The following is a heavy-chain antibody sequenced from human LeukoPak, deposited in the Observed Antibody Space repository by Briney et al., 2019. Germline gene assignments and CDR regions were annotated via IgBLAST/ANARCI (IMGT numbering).Heavy chain of an antibody. CDR2: TSGSSRDT. CDR1: GFTFSHYS. CDR3: ARDYNYAMDV. J-gene: IGHJ6*02. Sequence: PGGSLRLSCAASGFTFSHYSMNWVRQAPGKGLEWVSYTSGSSRDTYYADSVKGRFTISRDDAKNSLCLQMSGLRDEDTAVYYCARDYNYAMDVWGQGTTVTVSS. V-gene: IGHV3-21*05.